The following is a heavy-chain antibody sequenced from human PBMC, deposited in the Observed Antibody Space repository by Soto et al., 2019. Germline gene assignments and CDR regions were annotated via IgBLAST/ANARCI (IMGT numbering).Heavy chain of an antibody. CDR2: IYHSGST. D-gene: IGHD1-26*01. J-gene: IGHJ4*02. Sequence: TLSLTCAVSGGSISSGGYSWSWIRQPPGKGLEWIGYIYHSGSTYYNPSLKSRVTISVDRSKNQFSLKLSSVTAADTAVYYCARGREKWSPFDYWGQGTLFPASP. CDR1: GGSISSGGYS. V-gene: IGHV4-30-2*01. CDR3: ARGREKWSPFDY.